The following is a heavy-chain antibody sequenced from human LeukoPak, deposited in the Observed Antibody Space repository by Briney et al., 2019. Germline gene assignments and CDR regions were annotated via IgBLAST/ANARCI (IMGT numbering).Heavy chain of an antibody. Sequence: ASVKVSCKASGYTFTSYDINWVRQATGQGLEWMGWMNPNSGNTGYAQKFQGRVTMTRNTSISTAYMELSSLRSEDTAVYYCARGIVVVTAIHPYNWFDPWGQGTLVTVS. V-gene: IGHV1-8*01. D-gene: IGHD2-21*02. CDR3: ARGIVVVTAIHPYNWFDP. CDR2: MNPNSGNT. CDR1: GYTFTSYD. J-gene: IGHJ5*02.